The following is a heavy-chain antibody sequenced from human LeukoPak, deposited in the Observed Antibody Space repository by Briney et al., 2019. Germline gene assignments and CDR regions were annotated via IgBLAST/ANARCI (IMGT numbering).Heavy chain of an antibody. CDR1: GFTFSDAW. CDR2: IRYDGSNK. J-gene: IGHJ5*02. CDR3: AKDDYP. D-gene: IGHD2-21*02. Sequence: GGSLRLSCAASGFTFSDAWMTWVRQAPGKGLEWVAFIRYDGSNKYYADSVKGRFTISRDNSKNTLYLQMNSLRAEDTAVYYCAKDDYPWGQGTLVTVSS. V-gene: IGHV3-30*02.